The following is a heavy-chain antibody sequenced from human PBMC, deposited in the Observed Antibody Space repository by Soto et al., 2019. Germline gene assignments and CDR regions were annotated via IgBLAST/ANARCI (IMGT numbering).Heavy chain of an antibody. CDR1: GGSISSYY. V-gene: IGHV4-59*08. Sequence: PSETLSLTCTVSGGSISSYYWSWIRQPPGKGLEWIGYIYYSGSTNYNPSLKSRVTISVDTSKNQFSLKLSSVTAADTAVYYCARHLMRMGNWFDPWGQGTLVTVSS. CDR3: ARHLMRMGNWFDP. D-gene: IGHD2-8*01. CDR2: IYYSGST. J-gene: IGHJ5*02.